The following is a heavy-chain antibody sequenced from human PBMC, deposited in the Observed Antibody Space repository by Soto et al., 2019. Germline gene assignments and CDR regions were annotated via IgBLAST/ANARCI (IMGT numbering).Heavy chain of an antibody. V-gene: IGHV4-31*03. CDR3: ARDTGGVNAIDI. CDR2: IYYSGST. D-gene: IGHD2-8*02. J-gene: IGHJ3*02. Sequence: SETLSLTCTVSGGSISSGGYYWSWIRQHPGKGLEWIGYIYYSGSTYYNPSLKSRVTISVDTSKNQFSLKLSSVTAADTAVYDCARDTGGVNAIDIWGQGKMVTVSS. CDR1: GGSISSGGYY.